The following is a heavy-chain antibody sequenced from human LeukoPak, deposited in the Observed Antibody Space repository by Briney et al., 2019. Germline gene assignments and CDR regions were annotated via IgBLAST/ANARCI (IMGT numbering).Heavy chain of an antibody. J-gene: IGHJ5*02. Sequence: ASVKVSCKASGYTFTSYYMHWVRQAPGQGLEWMGWISAYNGNTNYAQKLQGRVTMTTDTSTSTAYMELRSLRSDDTAVYYCARWKTGTTPSNWFDPWGQGTLVTVFS. D-gene: IGHD1-7*01. CDR1: GYTFTSYY. V-gene: IGHV1-18*04. CDR3: ARWKTGTTPSNWFDP. CDR2: ISAYNGNT.